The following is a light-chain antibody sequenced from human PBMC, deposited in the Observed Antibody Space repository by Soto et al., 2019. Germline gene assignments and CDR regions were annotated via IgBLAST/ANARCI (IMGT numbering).Light chain of an antibody. Sequence: QSALTQPPSASGSPGQPVSISCTGTSSDVGGYNRVSWYQHHPGKAPKLIIYEVFKRPSGVPDRFSGSKSGNTASLTVSGLQAEDEADYYCNSYAGNSWLFGGGTKLTVL. CDR2: EVF. V-gene: IGLV2-8*01. CDR3: NSYAGNSWL. J-gene: IGLJ3*02. CDR1: SSDVGGYNR.